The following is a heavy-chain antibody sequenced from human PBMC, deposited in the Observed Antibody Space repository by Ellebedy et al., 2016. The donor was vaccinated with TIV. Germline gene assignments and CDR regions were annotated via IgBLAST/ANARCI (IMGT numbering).Heavy chain of an antibody. CDR2: ISAYNGNT. CDR1: GYTFTSYG. Sequence: ASVKVSCXASGYTFTSYGISWVRQAPGQGLEWMGWISAYNGNTNYAQKLQGRVTMTTDTSTSTAYMELRSLRSDDTAVYYCARIPSPYKYYDFWSGPYYFDYWGQGTLVTVSS. CDR3: ARIPSPYKYYDFWSGPYYFDY. D-gene: IGHD3-3*01. V-gene: IGHV1-18*04. J-gene: IGHJ4*02.